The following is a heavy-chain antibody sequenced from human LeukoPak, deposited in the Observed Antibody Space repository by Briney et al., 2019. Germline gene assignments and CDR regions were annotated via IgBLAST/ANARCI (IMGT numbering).Heavy chain of an antibody. CDR1: GGTFSSYA. V-gene: IGHV1-69*04. D-gene: IGHD7-27*01. Sequence: SVKVSCKASGGTFSSYAISWVRQAPGQGLEWMGRIIPILGIANYAQKFQGRVTITADESTSTAYMELSSLRSEDTAVYYCASYTSTGDAFDIWGQGTMVTVFS. CDR2: IIPILGIA. J-gene: IGHJ3*02. CDR3: ASYTSTGDAFDI.